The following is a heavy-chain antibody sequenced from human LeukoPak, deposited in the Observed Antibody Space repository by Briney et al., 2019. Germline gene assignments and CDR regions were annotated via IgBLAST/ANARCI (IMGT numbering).Heavy chain of an antibody. CDR1: GDFISSSSYH. Sequence: ETLSLTCTVSGDFISSSSYHWAWIRQPPGKGLEWIGSAYYSGNSYHNPSLQSRVTISVETSKKQFSLKLNFVTAADTAVYFCAAHTYTNGWLRYFDFWGQGNLVTVSS. CDR3: AAHTYTNGWLRYFDF. J-gene: IGHJ4*02. V-gene: IGHV4-39*01. D-gene: IGHD3-16*01. CDR2: AYYSGNS.